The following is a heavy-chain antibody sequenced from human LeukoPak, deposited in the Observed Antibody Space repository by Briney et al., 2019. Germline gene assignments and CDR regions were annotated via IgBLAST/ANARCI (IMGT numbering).Heavy chain of an antibody. CDR3: ARIEWYYYDSSGLGPFDY. CDR1: GGSISSYY. CDR2: IYYSGST. J-gene: IGHJ4*02. V-gene: IGHV4-59*01. D-gene: IGHD3-22*01. Sequence: SETLSLTCTVSGGSISSYYWSWIRQPPGKGLEWIGYIYYSGSTNYNPSLKSRFTISVDTSKNQFSLKLSSVTAADTAVYYCARIEWYYYDSSGLGPFDYWGQGTLVTVSS.